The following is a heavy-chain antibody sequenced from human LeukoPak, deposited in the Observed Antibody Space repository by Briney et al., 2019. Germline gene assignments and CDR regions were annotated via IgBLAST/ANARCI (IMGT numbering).Heavy chain of an antibody. CDR1: GFTFSNYG. CDR2: ISYDGTKK. J-gene: IGHJ4*02. CDR3: AKSSRGVTAHFDY. D-gene: IGHD3-10*01. V-gene: IGHV3-30*18. Sequence: GGSLRLSCAASGFTFSNYGMHWVRQAPGKGLEWVAIISYDGTKKYYADSVKGRLTISRDDSKNTLYMQMSSLRTEDTAMYYCAKSSRGVTAHFDYWGQGTLVTVSS.